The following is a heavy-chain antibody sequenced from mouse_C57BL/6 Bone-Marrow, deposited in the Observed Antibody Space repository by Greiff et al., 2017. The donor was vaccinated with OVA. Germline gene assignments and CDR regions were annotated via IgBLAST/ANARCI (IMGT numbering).Heavy chain of an antibody. CDR2: ISSGGDYI. CDR3: TTYYRSFYAMDY. V-gene: IGHV5-9-1*02. CDR1: GFTFSSYA. Sequence: EVKLVESGEGLVKPGGSLKLSCAASGFTFSSYAMSWVRQTPEKRLEWVAYISSGGDYIYYADTVKGRFTISRDNARNTLYLQMSSLKSEDTAMYYCTTYYRSFYAMDYWGQGTSVTVSS. J-gene: IGHJ4*01. D-gene: IGHD2-14*01.